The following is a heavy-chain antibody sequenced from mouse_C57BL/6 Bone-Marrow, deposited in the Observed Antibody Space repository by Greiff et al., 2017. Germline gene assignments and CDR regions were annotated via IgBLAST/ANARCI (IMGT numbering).Heavy chain of an antibody. CDR1: GFSLTTFGMG. CDR2: PWWDDAK. V-gene: IGHV8-8*01. Sequence: QVTLKECGPVILQPSQTLSLTCSFSGFSLTTFGMGVGWLRQPSGKGLEWLAHPWWDDAKYYNPALKSRLTNSKDTSKNQVFLKIAHVDTADTATDYCARIEAYYSNYGNYFDYWGQGTTLTVSS. CDR3: ARIEAYYSNYGNYFDY. J-gene: IGHJ2*01. D-gene: IGHD2-5*01.